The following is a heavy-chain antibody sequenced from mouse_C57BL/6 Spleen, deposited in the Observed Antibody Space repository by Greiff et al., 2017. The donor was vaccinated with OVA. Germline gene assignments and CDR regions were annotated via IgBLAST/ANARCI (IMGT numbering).Heavy chain of an antibody. CDR3: ARYTTVVAVDY. V-gene: IGHV1-50*01. CDR1: GYTFTSYW. Sequence: VQLQQPGAELVKPGASVKLSCKASGYTFTSYWMQWVKQRPGQGLEWIGEIDPSDSYTNYNQKFKGKATLTVDTSSSTAYMQLSSLTSEDSAVYYCARYTTVVAVDYWGQGTTLTVSS. J-gene: IGHJ2*01. CDR2: IDPSDSYT. D-gene: IGHD1-1*01.